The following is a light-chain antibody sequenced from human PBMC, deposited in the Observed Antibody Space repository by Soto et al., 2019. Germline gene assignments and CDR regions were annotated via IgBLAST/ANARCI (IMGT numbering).Light chain of an antibody. V-gene: IGKV1-39*01. J-gene: IGKJ4*01. CDR3: QQSYSTPLT. CDR2: AAS. Sequence: DIQMTQSPSSLSASVGDRVTITCRASQSISSYLDWYQQKPGKAPKLLIYAASSLQSGVPSRFSGSGSGTDFTLTISSLQPEDCATYYCQQSYSTPLTFGGGTKVEIK. CDR1: QSISSY.